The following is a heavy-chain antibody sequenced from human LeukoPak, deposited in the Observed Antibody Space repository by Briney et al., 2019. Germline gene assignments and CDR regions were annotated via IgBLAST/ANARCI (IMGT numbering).Heavy chain of an antibody. V-gene: IGHV1-18*01. Sequence: SVKVSCKPSGYAFTSYGISWVRLAPGQRREGMGWISAYNGYTNYSQKFEARVTMTTDTSPSPDYMELRSLRYDDTAVYYCARDREYGDYLDAFDIWGQGTMVRVSS. CDR1: GYAFTSYG. D-gene: IGHD4-17*01. CDR2: ISAYNGYT. CDR3: ARDREYGDYLDAFDI. J-gene: IGHJ3*02.